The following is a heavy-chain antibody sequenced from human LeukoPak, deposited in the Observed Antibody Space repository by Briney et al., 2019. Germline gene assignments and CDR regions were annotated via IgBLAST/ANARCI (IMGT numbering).Heavy chain of an antibody. CDR2: INHSGST. J-gene: IGHJ5*02. V-gene: IGHV4-34*01. Sequence: SETLSLTCAVYGGSFSGYYWSWIRQPPGKGLEWIGEINHSGSTNYNPSLKSRVTVSVDTSKNQFSLKLSSVTAADTAVYYCARRNKSGSYYGLNWFDPWGQGTLVTVSS. CDR1: GGSFSGYY. D-gene: IGHD1-26*01. CDR3: ARRNKSGSYYGLNWFDP.